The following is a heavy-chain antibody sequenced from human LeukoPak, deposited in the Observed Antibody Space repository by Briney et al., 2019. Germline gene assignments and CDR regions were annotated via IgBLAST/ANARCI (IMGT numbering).Heavy chain of an antibody. CDR1: GGSISSYY. Sequence: SETLSLTCTVSGGSISSYYWSWIRQPPGKGLEWIGYIYYSGSTYYNPSLKSRVTISVDASKNQFSLKLSSVTAADTAVYYCASYCSGGSCRDYYGMDVWGQGTTVTVSS. V-gene: IGHV4-59*12. CDR3: ASYCSGGSCRDYYGMDV. CDR2: IYYSGST. D-gene: IGHD2-15*01. J-gene: IGHJ6*02.